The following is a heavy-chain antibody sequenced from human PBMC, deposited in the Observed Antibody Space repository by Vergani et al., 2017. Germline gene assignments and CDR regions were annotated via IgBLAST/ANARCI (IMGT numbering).Heavy chain of an antibody. CDR3: ARDRYYDFWSGYLNWFDP. D-gene: IGHD3-3*01. CDR1: GYTFTSYA. Sequence: QVQLVQSGAEVKKPGASVKVSCKASGYTFTSYAMHWVRQAPGQRLEWMGWINAGNGNTKYSQKFQGRVTITRDTSASTAYMELRSLRSEDTAVYYCARDRYYDFWSGYLNWFDPWGQGTLVTVSS. J-gene: IGHJ5*02. V-gene: IGHV1-3*01. CDR2: INAGNGNT.